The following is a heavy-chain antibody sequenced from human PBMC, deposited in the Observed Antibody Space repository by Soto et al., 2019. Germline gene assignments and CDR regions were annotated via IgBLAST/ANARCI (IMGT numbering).Heavy chain of an antibody. D-gene: IGHD3-22*01. CDR3: ARVRREYDNSGPVDY. V-gene: IGHV4-59*12. CDR2: IYCGGST. Sequence: SETLSLTCTVSGGSISSYYWSWIRQPPGKGLEWIGYIYCGGSTNYNPSLQSRVTMSVDRSRNQFSLKLNSVTAADTAVYYCARVRREYDNSGPVDYWGQGTLVTVSS. J-gene: IGHJ4*02. CDR1: GGSISSYY.